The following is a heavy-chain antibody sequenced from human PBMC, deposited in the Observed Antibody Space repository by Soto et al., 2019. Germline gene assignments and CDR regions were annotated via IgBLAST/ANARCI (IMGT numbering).Heavy chain of an antibody. CDR3: AKDQLYIRGVINNWFDP. J-gene: IGHJ5*02. D-gene: IGHD3-10*02. CDR1: GFTFSSYS. CDR2: ISSSGSYI. Sequence: GGSLRLSYAASGFTFSSYSMHWVRQAPGKGLKWVSSISSSGSYIYYADSVKGRFTISRDNAKNSMYLQMNSLRAEGTAVYYCAKDQLYIRGVINNWFDPWGQGTLVNVSS. V-gene: IGHV3-21*04.